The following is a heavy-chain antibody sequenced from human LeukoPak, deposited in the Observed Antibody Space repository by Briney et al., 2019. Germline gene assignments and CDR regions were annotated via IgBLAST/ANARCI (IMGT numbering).Heavy chain of an antibody. CDR3: ARDSYGMDV. CDR2: ISYDGISE. Sequence: GGSLRLSCAASGFIFSNYNMHWVRQAPGKGLEWVVFISYDGISEHYADSVKGRFGISRDNSKNTLSLQMNSLGTEDSALYYCARDSYGMDVWGLGTTVTVSS. V-gene: IGHV3-30*09. J-gene: IGHJ6*02. CDR1: GFIFSNYN.